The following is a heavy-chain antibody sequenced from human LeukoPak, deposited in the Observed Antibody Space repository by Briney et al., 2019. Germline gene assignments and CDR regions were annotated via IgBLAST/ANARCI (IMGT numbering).Heavy chain of an antibody. CDR2: ISSSSDTI. CDR1: GFPLSTSH. J-gene: IGHJ4*02. V-gene: IGHV3-48*01. Sequence: GGPLRLSCAASGFPLSTSHMNWVRQAPGKGLEWVSYISSSSDTIYYADSVKGRFTISRDNAKNSLFLQMNSLRAEDTAVYYCARERTTIVSGTTIGAYWGQGTLVTVSS. D-gene: IGHD2/OR15-2a*01. CDR3: ARERTTIVSGTTIGAY.